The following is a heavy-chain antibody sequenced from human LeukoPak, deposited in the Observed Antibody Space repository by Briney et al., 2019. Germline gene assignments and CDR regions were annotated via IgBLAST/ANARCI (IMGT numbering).Heavy chain of an antibody. J-gene: IGHJ4*02. Sequence: SETLSLTCTVSGYSISSGYYWGWIRQSPGKGLEWIGSIYNSGSTYYNPSLKSRVTISVDTSKNQFSLKLSSVTAADTAVYYCARVLSGGYYYSPFYYFDYWGQGTLVTVSS. CDR2: IYNSGST. V-gene: IGHV4-38-2*02. D-gene: IGHD3-22*01. CDR3: ARVLSGGYYYSPFYYFDY. CDR1: GYSISSGYY.